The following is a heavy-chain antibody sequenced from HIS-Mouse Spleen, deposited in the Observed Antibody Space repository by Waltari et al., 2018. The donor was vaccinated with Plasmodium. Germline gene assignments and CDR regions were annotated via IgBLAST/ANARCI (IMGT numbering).Heavy chain of an antibody. V-gene: IGHV3-23*01. D-gene: IGHD7-27*01. CDR3: AKSSKGTGDLWDY. Sequence: EVQLLESGGGLVQPGGSLTLSCASSGFTFSSHATSWGRQASGKGLEGVSAISVSGGSTYDADSVKGRFTISRDNSKNTLYLQMTSLRAEDTAVYYCAKSSKGTGDLWDYWGQGTLVTVSS. CDR2: ISVSGGST. CDR1: GFTFSSHA. J-gene: IGHJ4*02.